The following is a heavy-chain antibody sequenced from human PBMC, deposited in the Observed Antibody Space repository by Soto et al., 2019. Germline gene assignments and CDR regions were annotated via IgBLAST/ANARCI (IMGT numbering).Heavy chain of an antibody. V-gene: IGHV3-23*01. CDR1: GFTFSSYA. CDR3: ASYGDYATTRNPYYYGMDV. Sequence: GGSLRLSCAASGFTFSSYAMSWVRQAPGKGLEWVSAISGSGGSTYYADSVKGRFTISRDNSKNTLYLQMNSLRAEDTAVYYCASYGDYATTRNPYYYGMDVWGQGTTVTVSS. J-gene: IGHJ6*02. D-gene: IGHD4-17*01. CDR2: ISGSGGST.